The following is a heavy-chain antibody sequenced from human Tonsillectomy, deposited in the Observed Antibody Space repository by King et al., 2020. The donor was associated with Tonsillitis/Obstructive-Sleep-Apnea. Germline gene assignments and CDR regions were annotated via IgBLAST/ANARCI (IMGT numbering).Heavy chain of an antibody. CDR3: AREGGVGEGDV. CDR1: RFTFSDSW. CDR2: IKQDGSEK. Sequence: VQLVESGGGLVQPGGSLRLSCAASRFTFSDSWMSWVRQAPGKGPEWVANIKQDGSEKYYVDSVRGRFTISRDNAKNSLYLQMNSLRAEDTAVYYCAREGGVGEGDVWGKGTTVTVSS. V-gene: IGHV3-7*01. J-gene: IGHJ6*04. D-gene: IGHD1-26*01.